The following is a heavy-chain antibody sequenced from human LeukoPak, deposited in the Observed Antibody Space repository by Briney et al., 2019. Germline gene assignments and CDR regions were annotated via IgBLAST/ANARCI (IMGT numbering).Heavy chain of an antibody. CDR2: ISSSSSYI. D-gene: IGHD5-24*01. CDR1: GFTFSTYI. CDR3: ARDGYNYTPFDY. J-gene: IGHJ4*02. Sequence: GGSLRLSCAASGFTFSTYIMNWVRQTPGKGLEWVSSISSSSSYIYYADSVKGRFTISRDNAKNSLYLQMDSLRAEDTAVYYCARDGYNYTPFDYWGQGTLVTVSS. V-gene: IGHV3-21*01.